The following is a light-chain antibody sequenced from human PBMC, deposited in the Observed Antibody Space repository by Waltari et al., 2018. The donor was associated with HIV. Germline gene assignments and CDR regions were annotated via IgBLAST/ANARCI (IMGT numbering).Light chain of an antibody. CDR3: GARKSFRRQGGT. Sequence: SSDLTQDPTMSVALGQTVSITCQGESLKPYFSTWYQHRQRLAPVLLIYGKNKRRSGISDRFSGSASGDTASLTITRIRAEEEAGDYCGARKSFRRQGGTFGGGTQLTVL. CDR1: SLKPYF. CDR2: GKN. V-gene: IGLV3-19*01. J-gene: IGLJ2*01.